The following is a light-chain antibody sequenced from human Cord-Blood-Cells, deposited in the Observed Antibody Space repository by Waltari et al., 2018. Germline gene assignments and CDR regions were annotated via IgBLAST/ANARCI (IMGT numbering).Light chain of an antibody. CDR1: QSISSY. CDR2: AVS. CDR3: QQRYSTPVT. J-gene: IGKJ3*01. Sequence: DIQMTQSPTPLSASVGDRVTITCRASQSISSYLNSYQQKPGTAPNLLIYAVSSLQSRGPSTFSGSGSWVDFTHIISSRQHEDFATVYWQQRYSTPVTFGAGTKVDI. V-gene: IGKV1-39*01.